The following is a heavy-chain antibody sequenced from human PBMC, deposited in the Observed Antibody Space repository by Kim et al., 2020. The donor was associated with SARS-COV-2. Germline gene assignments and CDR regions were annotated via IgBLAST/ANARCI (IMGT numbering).Heavy chain of an antibody. J-gene: IGHJ4*02. CDR2: INAGNGNT. V-gene: IGHV1-3*01. Sequence: ASVKVSCKASGFTFSKFAFHWVRQAPGQRLEWLGLINAGNGNTMYPQKFEDRVIITRATSASTVYMEMSSLRSEDTAISYCAREKALLPLFDHWGQGTRVTVSS. D-gene: IGHD1-26*01. CDR3: AREKALLPLFDH. CDR1: GFTFSKFA.